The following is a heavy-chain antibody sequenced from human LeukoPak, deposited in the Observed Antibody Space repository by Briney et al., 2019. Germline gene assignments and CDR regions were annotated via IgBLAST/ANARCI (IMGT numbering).Heavy chain of an antibody. D-gene: IGHD2-2*01. CDR2: IYSGGST. V-gene: IGHV3-66*01. Sequence: GGSLRLSCAASGFTDSSNYMSWLRQAPGKGLEWVSVIYSGGSTYYADSVKGRFTISRDNSKNTLYLQMNSLRAEDTAVYYCARAAPYCSSTSCYYYYYGMDVWGQGTTVTVSS. CDR1: GFTDSSNY. J-gene: IGHJ6*02. CDR3: ARAAPYCSSTSCYYYYYGMDV.